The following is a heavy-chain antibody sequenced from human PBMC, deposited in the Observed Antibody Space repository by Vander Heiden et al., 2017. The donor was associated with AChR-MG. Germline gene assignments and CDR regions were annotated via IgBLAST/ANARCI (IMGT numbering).Heavy chain of an antibody. D-gene: IGHD5-12*01. V-gene: IGHV3-48*03. CDR1: GFTSSHYE. Sequence: EVQLVESGGGLVQPGGSLRLSCAASGFTSSHYEMNWVRQAPGKGLEWVSYISSSGSTIYYADSVKGRFTISRDNAKNSLYLQMNSLRAEDTAVYYCAREATVATFRWFDPWGQGTLVTVSS. J-gene: IGHJ5*02. CDR3: AREATVATFRWFDP. CDR2: ISSSGSTI.